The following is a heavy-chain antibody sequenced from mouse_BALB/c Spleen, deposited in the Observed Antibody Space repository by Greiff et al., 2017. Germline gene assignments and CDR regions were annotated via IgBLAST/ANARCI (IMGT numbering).Heavy chain of an antibody. CDR1: GFTFSSYG. V-gene: IGHV5-6*02. CDR3: ARSGYFY. Sequence: DVMLVESGGDLVKPGGSLKLSCAASGFTFSSYGMSWVRQTPDKRLEWVATISSGGSYTYYPDTVKGRFTISRDNAKNTLYLQMSSLKSEDTAMYYCARSGYFYWGQGTSVTVSS. J-gene: IGHJ4*01. CDR2: ISSGGSYT. D-gene: IGHD2-3*01.